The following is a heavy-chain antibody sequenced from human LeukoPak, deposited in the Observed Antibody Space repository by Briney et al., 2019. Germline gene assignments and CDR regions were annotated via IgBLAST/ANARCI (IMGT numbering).Heavy chain of an antibody. Sequence: SETLSLTCTVSGVSISSYYWSWIRQPPGKGLEWIGRIYTSGSTNYNPSLKSRVTISVDTSKNQFSLKLSSVTAADTAVYYCAFSGYDSEIDHWGQGTLVTVSS. CDR1: GVSISSYY. V-gene: IGHV4-4*08. CDR2: IYTSGST. CDR3: AFSGYDSEIDH. D-gene: IGHD5-12*01. J-gene: IGHJ4*02.